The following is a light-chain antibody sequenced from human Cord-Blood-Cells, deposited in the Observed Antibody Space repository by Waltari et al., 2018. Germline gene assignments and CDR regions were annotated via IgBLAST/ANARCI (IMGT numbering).Light chain of an antibody. J-gene: IGKJ4*01. Sequence: IVMTQSPPTLSVSPGERATLSGRASQSVSSNLAWYQQKPGPAPRLLIYGASTRATSIPARFSGSGSGTEFTLTISSLQSEDFAVYYCQQYNNWPPLTFGGGTNVESK. CDR1: QSVSSN. CDR2: GAS. V-gene: IGKV3-15*01. CDR3: QQYNNWPPLT.